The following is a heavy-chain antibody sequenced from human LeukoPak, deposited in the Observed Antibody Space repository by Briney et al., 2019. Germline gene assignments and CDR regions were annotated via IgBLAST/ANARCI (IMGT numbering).Heavy chain of an antibody. CDR2: IYYSGST. D-gene: IGHD3-22*01. J-gene: IGHJ3*02. Sequence: SETLSLTCTVSGGSISSSSYYWGWIRQPPGKGLEWIGSIYYSGSTYYNPSLKSRVTISVDTSKNQFSLKLSSVTAADTAVYYCARDGVSSGYYFTSNAFDIWGQGTMVTVSS. V-gene: IGHV4-39*02. CDR3: ARDGVSSGYYFTSNAFDI. CDR1: GGSISSSSYY.